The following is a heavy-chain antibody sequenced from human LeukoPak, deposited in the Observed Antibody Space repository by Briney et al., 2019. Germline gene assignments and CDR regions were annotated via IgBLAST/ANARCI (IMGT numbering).Heavy chain of an antibody. Sequence: PGGSLRLSCAASGFTFSSYEMNWVRQAPGKGLEWVSAISGSGGSTYYADSVKGRFTISRDNSKNTLYLQMNSLRAEDTAVYYCATLMTTVKNGDYWGQGTLVTVSS. J-gene: IGHJ4*02. CDR1: GFTFSSYE. V-gene: IGHV3-23*01. CDR3: ATLMTTVKNGDY. CDR2: ISGSGGST. D-gene: IGHD4-17*01.